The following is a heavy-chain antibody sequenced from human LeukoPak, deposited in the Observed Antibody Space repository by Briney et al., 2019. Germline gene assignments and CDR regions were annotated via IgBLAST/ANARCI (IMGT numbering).Heavy chain of an antibody. CDR3: ARTYCSSTSCYSYWYFDL. V-gene: IGHV1-2*02. J-gene: IGHJ2*01. CDR1: GYTFTGYY. D-gene: IGHD2-2*01. CDR2: INPNSGGT. Sequence: APVKVSCKASGYTFTGYYMHWVRQSPGQGLEWMGWINPNSGGTNYAQKFQGRVTMTRDTYISTAYMELSRLRSDDTAVYYCARTYCSSTSCYSYWYFDLWGRGTLVTVSS.